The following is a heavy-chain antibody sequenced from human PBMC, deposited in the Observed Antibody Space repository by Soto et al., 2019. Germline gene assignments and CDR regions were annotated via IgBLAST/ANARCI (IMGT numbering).Heavy chain of an antibody. CDR3: VRLIGNSWLDS. V-gene: IGHV4-39*01. Sequence: SETLSVTWTVSGGSISSSSYYWGWIRQPPGKGLEWIGSIYYSGSTYYNPSLKSRITINPDTSNNQFSLHLSSVTPDDTAVYYCVRLIGNSWLDSWGQGTPVTVSS. CDR1: GGSISSSSYY. CDR2: IYYSGST. J-gene: IGHJ5*01.